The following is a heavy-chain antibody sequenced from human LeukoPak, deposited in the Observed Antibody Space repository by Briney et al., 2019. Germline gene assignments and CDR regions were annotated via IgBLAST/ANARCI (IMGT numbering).Heavy chain of an antibody. D-gene: IGHD3-10*01. J-gene: IGHJ4*02. CDR3: ARGTPYYYGSTPYYFDY. V-gene: IGHV3-66*01. Sequence: GGSLRLSCAASGFTVSSNYMSWVRQAPGKGLEWVSVIYSGGSTYYADSVKGRFTISRDDSKNTLYLQMNSLRAEDTAVYYCARGTPYYYGSTPYYFDYWGQGTLVXVSS. CDR1: GFTVSSNY. CDR2: IYSGGST.